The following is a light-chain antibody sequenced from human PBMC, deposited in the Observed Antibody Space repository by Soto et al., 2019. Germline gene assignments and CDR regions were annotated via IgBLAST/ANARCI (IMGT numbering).Light chain of an antibody. CDR2: EDS. CDR3: CSFAGGSSVL. Sequence: QSALTQPASVSGSPGQSITISCTGTSSDVGTYNLVSWYQQHPGKAPKLMIYEDSKRPSGVSNRFSGSKSGSTASLRISGLQAEDEAQYYCCSFAGGSSVLFGGGTKLTVL. V-gene: IGLV2-23*01. CDR1: SSDVGTYNL. J-gene: IGLJ2*01.